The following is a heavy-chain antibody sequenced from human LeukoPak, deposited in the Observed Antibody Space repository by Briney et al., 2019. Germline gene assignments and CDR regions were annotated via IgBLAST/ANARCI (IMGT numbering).Heavy chain of an antibody. D-gene: IGHD6-19*01. Sequence: QASETLSLTCTVSGGSISSYYWSWIRQPPGKGLEWIGYIYYSGSTNYNPSLKSRVTISVDTSKNQFSLRLSSVTAADTAVYYCARPYSSGWYGVFHIWGQGTMVTVSP. J-gene: IGHJ3*02. V-gene: IGHV4-59*08. CDR1: GGSISSYY. CDR2: IYYSGST. CDR3: ARPYSSGWYGVFHI.